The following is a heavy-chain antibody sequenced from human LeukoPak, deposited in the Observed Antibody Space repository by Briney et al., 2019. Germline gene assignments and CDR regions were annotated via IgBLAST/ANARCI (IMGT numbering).Heavy chain of an antibody. J-gene: IGHJ1*01. CDR2: IYHSGST. CDR3: GRNAAYCIDC. V-gene: IGHV4-38-2*02. D-gene: IGHD3-9*01. CDR1: GYSISSGYY. Sequence: SETLSLTCTVSGYSISSGYYWGWIRQPPGKGLEWIGSIYHSGSTYYNPSLKSRVTISVDTSKNQFSLKLSSVTAADTAMYYCGRNAAYCIDCWGQGILVTVSS.